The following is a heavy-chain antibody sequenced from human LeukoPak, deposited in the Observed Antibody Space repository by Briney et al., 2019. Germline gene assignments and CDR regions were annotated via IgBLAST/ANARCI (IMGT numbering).Heavy chain of an antibody. D-gene: IGHD1-26*01. CDR2: INPNSGGT. V-gene: IGHV1-2*06. CDR1: GYTFSGYY. J-gene: IGHJ4*02. Sequence: ASVKVSCKASGYTFSGYYMHWVRHAPGQGLKWMGRINPNSGGTNYAQKFQGRVTMTRDTSISTASMELSRLRSDDTAVYYCARDTGRSVGATDYWGQGTLVTVSS. CDR3: ARDTGRSVGATDY.